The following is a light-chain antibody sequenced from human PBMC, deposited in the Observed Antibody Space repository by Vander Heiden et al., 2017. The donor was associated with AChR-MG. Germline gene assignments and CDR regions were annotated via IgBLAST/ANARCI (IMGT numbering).Light chain of an antibody. Sequence: QSVLTQPPPASRTPGQTVTIPRSGSSSNHGTNYVYWYQQVPGTAPKLLIYDNDLRPSGVPDRFSGSKSGTSASLAISGLRSEDETDYYCAAWDDSLSGLYVVFGGGTKLTVL. V-gene: IGLV1-47*02. CDR1: SSNHGTNY. J-gene: IGLJ2*01. CDR3: AAWDDSLSGLYVV. CDR2: DND.